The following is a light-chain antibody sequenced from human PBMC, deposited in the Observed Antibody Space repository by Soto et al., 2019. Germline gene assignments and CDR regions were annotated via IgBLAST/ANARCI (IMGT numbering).Light chain of an antibody. CDR3: QQRSNWPGFT. CDR2: DAS. Sequence: EIVLTQSPATLSLSPGERATLSCRASQSVSSYLAWYQQKPGQALRLLIYDASNRATGIPARFSGSGSGTDFTLTISSLEPEDCAVYYCQQRSNWPGFTFGPGTKVDIK. V-gene: IGKV3-11*01. J-gene: IGKJ3*01. CDR1: QSVSSY.